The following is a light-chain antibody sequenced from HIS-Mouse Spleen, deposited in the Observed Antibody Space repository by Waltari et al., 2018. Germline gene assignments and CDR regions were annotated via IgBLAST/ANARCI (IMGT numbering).Light chain of an antibody. CDR1: AFPKKY. CDR3: YSTDSSGNHRV. CDR2: EDS. V-gene: IGLV3-10*01. Sequence: SYELTQPPSVSVSPGQTARITCSGDAFPKKYAYWYQQKSGQAPVLVIYEDSKRPAGIPERVSGSSSGTMATLTISGAQVEDEADYYCYSTDSSGNHRVFGGGTKLTVL. J-gene: IGLJ2*01.